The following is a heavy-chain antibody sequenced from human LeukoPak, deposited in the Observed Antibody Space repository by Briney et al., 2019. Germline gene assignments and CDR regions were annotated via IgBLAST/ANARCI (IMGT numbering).Heavy chain of an antibody. CDR3: ARLYGNYQNYFDY. V-gene: IGHV4-34*01. J-gene: IGHJ4*02. CDR2: INHSGST. CDR1: GGSFSGYY. Sequence: SETLSLTCAVYGGSFSGYYWSWIRQPPGKGLEWIGEINHSGSTNYNPSLKSRVTISVDASKNQFSLKLSSVTAADTAVYYCARLYGNYQNYFDYWGQGTLVTVSS. D-gene: IGHD1-7*01.